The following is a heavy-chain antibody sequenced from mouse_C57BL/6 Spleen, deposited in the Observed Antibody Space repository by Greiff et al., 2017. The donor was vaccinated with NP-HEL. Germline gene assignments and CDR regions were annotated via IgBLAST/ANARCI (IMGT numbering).Heavy chain of an antibody. J-gene: IGHJ4*01. CDR3: ARRGSSYEGAMDY. Sequence: EVQLQQSGPELVKPGASVKISCKASGYSFTGYYMNWVKQSPEKSLEWIGEINPSTGGTTYNQKFKAKATLTVDKSSSTAYMQLESLTSEDSAVYYCARRGSSYEGAMDYWGQGTSVTVSS. D-gene: IGHD1-1*01. CDR2: INPSTGGT. CDR1: GYSFTGYY. V-gene: IGHV1-42*01.